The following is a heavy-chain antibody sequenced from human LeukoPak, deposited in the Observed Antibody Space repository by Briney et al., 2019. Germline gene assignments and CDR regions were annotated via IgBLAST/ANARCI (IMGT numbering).Heavy chain of an antibody. Sequence: PGGSLRLSCAASGFTFSSYAMSWVRQTPGKGLEWVSLISRSGNTTYYADSVKGRFTASRDNSKNTLYLQMNSLRADDTAVYYCAKSPRGVTAYFDYWGQGTLVTVSS. V-gene: IGHV3-23*01. CDR2: ISRSGNTT. J-gene: IGHJ4*02. CDR1: GFTFSSYA. CDR3: AKSPRGVTAYFDY. D-gene: IGHD3-10*01.